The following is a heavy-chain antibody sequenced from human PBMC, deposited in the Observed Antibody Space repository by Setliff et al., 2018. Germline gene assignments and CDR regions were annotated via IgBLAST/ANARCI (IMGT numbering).Heavy chain of an antibody. CDR2: TYDSGST. CDR1: GGPVTRTTTF. CDR3: ARAAVTSGARADYLDN. V-gene: IGHV4-39*07. Sequence: SETLSLTCTVSGGPVTRTTTFWGWVRQTPGKGLEWIGSTYDSGSTYYNPSLNSRVTISEDTSKNQFSLRLTSVTAADAAVYYCARAAVTSGARADYLDNWGRGTLVTVSS. D-gene: IGHD4-17*01. J-gene: IGHJ4*02.